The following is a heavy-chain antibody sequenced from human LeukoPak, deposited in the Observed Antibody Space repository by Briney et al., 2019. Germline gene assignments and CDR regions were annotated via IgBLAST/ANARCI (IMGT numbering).Heavy chain of an antibody. D-gene: IGHD6-25*01. J-gene: IGHJ4*02. CDR1: GFSLDTSGVG. CDR2: IYWDDDK. CDR3: AHRQRQLGLYCFAY. Sequence: SGPTLVNPTQTLTLTCIFSGFSLDTSGVGVGWIRQPPRKSLEWLALIYWDDDKRYSPSLKSRLTITKDTSKNQVVLTMTNMDPGDTATYYCAHRQRQLGLYCFAYWGQGTLVTVSS. V-gene: IGHV2-5*02.